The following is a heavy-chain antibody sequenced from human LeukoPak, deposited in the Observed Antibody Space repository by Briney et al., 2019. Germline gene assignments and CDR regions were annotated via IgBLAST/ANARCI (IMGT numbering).Heavy chain of an antibody. V-gene: IGHV4-59*01. CDR2: IYYSEST. J-gene: IGHJ6*02. Sequence: SETLSLTCTVSGGSISSYYWSWIRQPPGKGLECIGYIYYSESTNYNPSLKSRVTISIDTSKNQFSLKLSSVNPADTAVYYCARAIPPTNYFDDYGMDVWGQGTTVTVSS. CDR1: GGSISSYY. D-gene: IGHD2-2*02. CDR3: ARAIPPTNYFDDYGMDV.